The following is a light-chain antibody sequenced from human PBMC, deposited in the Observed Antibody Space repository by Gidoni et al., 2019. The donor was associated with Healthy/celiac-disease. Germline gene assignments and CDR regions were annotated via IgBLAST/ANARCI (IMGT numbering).Light chain of an antibody. CDR2: AAS. V-gene: IGKV1-39*01. J-gene: IGKJ1*01. CDR1: QSSSSY. CDR3: QQSYSTLRTWT. Sequence: DIQMTQSPSSLSASVGDRVTITCRASQSSSSYLNWYQQKPGKAPKLLIYAASSLQSGVPSRFSGSGSGTDFTLTISSLQPEDFATYYCQQSYSTLRTWTFGQGTKVEIK.